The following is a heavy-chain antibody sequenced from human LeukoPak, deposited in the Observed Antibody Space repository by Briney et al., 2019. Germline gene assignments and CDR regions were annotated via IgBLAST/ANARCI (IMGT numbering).Heavy chain of an antibody. J-gene: IGHJ4*02. D-gene: IGHD6-19*01. CDR3: ARGGYSSGWYPWSFDY. V-gene: IGHV1-2*02. Sequence: ASVKVSCKASGDTFTGYYMHWVRQAPGQGLEWMGWINPNSGGTNYAQKFQGRVTMTRDTSISTAYMELSRLRSDDTAVYYCARGGYSSGWYPWSFDYWGQGTLVTVSS. CDR1: GDTFTGYY. CDR2: INPNSGGT.